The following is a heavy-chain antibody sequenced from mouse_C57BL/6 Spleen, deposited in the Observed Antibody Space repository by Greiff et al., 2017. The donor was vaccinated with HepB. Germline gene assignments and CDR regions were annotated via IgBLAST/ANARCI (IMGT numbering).Heavy chain of an antibody. CDR2: IYPSDSET. Sequence: QVQLQQPGAELVRPGSSVKLSCKASGYTFTSYWMDWVKQRPGQGLEWIGNIYPSDSETHYNQKFKDKATLTVDKSSSTAYMQLSSLTSEDSAVYYCARYAYYGSSYWYFDVWGTGTTVTVSS. CDR3: ARYAYYGSSYWYFDV. D-gene: IGHD1-1*01. J-gene: IGHJ1*03. CDR1: GYTFTSYW. V-gene: IGHV1-61*01.